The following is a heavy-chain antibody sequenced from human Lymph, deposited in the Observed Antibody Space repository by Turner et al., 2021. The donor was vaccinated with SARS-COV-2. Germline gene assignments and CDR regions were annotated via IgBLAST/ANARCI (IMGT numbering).Heavy chain of an antibody. D-gene: IGHD3-10*01. Sequence: VQLVEYGGGLVRPGGSLRLSCADSGFTFSSYSMNWVRQAPGKGLECVSSIRSRGSYIYFADSVKGRFTISRDNAKNSLYLQMNSLRADDTAVYYCAREKLGELFDYWGQGTLVTVSS. J-gene: IGHJ4*02. CDR1: GFTFSSYS. CDR2: IRSRGSYI. CDR3: AREKLGELFDY. V-gene: IGHV3-21*01.